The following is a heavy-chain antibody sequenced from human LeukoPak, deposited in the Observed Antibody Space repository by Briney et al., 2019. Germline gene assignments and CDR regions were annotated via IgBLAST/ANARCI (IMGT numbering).Heavy chain of an antibody. D-gene: IGHD2-21*02. V-gene: IGHV4-31*03. CDR3: ARDREVVTANHWYFDL. CDR1: GGSISSGGYY. J-gene: IGHJ2*01. CDR2: IYYSGST. Sequence: PSETLSLTCTVSGGSISSGGYYWSWIRQHPGKGLEWIGYIYYSGSTYYNPSLKSRVTISADTSKNQFSLKLSSVTAADTAVYYCARDREVVTANHWYFDLWGRGTLVTVSS.